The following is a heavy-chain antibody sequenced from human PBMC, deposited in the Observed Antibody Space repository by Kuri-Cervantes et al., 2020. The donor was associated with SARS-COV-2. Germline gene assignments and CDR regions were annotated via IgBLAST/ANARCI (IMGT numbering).Heavy chain of an antibody. V-gene: IGHV4-39*07. J-gene: IGHJ4*02. CDR3: ARRDTVTTFDY. CDR2: IYYSGST. Sequence: SETLSLTCTVSGGSISSSSYYWGWIRQPPGKGLEWIGSIYYSGSTYYNPPLKSRVTISVDTSKNQFSLKLSSVTAADTAVYYCARRDTVTTFDYWGQGTLVTVSS. D-gene: IGHD4-17*01. CDR1: GGSISSSSYY.